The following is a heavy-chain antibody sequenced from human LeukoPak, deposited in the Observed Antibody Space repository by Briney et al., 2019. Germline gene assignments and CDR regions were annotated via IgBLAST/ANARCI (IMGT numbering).Heavy chain of an antibody. Sequence: GGSLRLSCAASGFTVSSNYMSWVRQAPGKGLEWVSVIYSGGSTYYADSVKGRFTISRDNAKNSLYLQMNSLRAEDTAVYYCARSKYSSGWYGTGDYFDYWGQGTLVTVSS. V-gene: IGHV3-53*01. CDR3: ARSKYSSGWYGTGDYFDY. CDR2: IYSGGST. J-gene: IGHJ4*02. D-gene: IGHD6-19*01. CDR1: GFTVSSNY.